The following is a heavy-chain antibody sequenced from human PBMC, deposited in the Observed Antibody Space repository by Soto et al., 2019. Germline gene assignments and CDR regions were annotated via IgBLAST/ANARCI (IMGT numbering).Heavy chain of an antibody. CDR3: ARDRRGIAVAGNWFDP. J-gene: IGHJ5*02. CDR2: INAGNGNT. V-gene: IGHV1-3*01. Sequence: ASVKVSCKASGYTFTSYAMHWVRQAPGQRLEWMGWINAGNGNTKYSQKFQGRVTITRDTSASTAYMELSSLRSEDTAVYYCARDRRGIAVAGNWFDPWGQGTLVTVSS. CDR1: GYTFTSYA. D-gene: IGHD6-19*01.